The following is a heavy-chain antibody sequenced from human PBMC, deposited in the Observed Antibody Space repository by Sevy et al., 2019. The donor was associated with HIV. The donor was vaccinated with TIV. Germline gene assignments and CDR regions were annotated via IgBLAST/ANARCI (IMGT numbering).Heavy chain of an antibody. CDR2: TRNKANSYTT. Sequence: GGSLRLSCAASGFTFSNAWMSWVRQAPGKGLEWVGRTRNKANSYTTKYAASVKGRFTISRDDSKNSLYLQMNSLKTEDTAVYYCARASRRDYYYGMDVWGQGTTVTVSS. J-gene: IGHJ6*02. CDR1: GFTFSNAW. V-gene: IGHV3-72*01. CDR3: ARASRRDYYYGMDV.